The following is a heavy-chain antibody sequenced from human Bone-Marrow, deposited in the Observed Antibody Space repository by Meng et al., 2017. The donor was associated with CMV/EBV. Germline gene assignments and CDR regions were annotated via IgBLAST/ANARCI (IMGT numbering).Heavy chain of an antibody. V-gene: IGHV1-2*02. CDR1: GYTFTGYY. Sequence: ASVKVSCKASGYTFTGYYMHWVRQAPGQGLEWMGWINPNSGGTNYAQKFQGRVTMTRDTSISTAYMELRSLRSDDTAVYYCARDARAGYDFWSGYRPYYYYYGMDVWGQGTTVTVSS. CDR2: INPNSGGT. CDR3: ARDARAGYDFWSGYRPYYYYYGMDV. J-gene: IGHJ6*02. D-gene: IGHD3-3*01.